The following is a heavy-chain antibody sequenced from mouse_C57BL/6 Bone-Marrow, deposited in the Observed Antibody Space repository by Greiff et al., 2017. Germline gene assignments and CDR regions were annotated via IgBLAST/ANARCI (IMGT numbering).Heavy chain of an antibody. J-gene: IGHJ2*01. Sequence: EVQLVESGGGLVKPGGSLKLSCAASGFTFSSYAMSWVRQTPEKRLEWVATISDGGSYTYYPDNVKGRFTISRDNAKNNLYLQMSHLKSEDTAMYYCAREDYPYFDYWGQGTTLTVSS. V-gene: IGHV5-4*01. CDR3: AREDYPYFDY. CDR2: ISDGGSYT. D-gene: IGHD1-1*02. CDR1: GFTFSSYA.